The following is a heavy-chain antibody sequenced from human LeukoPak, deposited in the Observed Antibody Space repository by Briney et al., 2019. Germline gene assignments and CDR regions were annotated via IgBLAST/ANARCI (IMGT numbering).Heavy chain of an antibody. CDR1: GFRFSSYE. V-gene: IGHV3-48*03. CDR2: ITSSGTTI. CDR3: ARAYSSVVSCDY. Sequence: PGGSLRLSCAASGFRFSSYEMNWVRQAPGKGLEWVSYITSSGTTIHYADSVKGRFTISRDNAKNSLYLQMNSLGAEDAAVYYCARAYSSVVSCDYWGQGTLVTVSS. J-gene: IGHJ4*02. D-gene: IGHD6-19*01.